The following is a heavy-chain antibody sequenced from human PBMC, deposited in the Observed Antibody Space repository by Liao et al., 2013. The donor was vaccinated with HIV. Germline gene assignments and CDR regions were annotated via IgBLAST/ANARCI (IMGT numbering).Heavy chain of an antibody. J-gene: IGHJ4*02. CDR1: GGSIRSSSYY. CDR2: MYYSGST. V-gene: IGHV4-39*07. Sequence: QLQLQESGPGLVKPSETLSLTCTVSGGSIRSSSYYWGWIRQPPGKGLEWIGSMYYSGSTFYNPSLQSRVTISPDTSKNQFSLRLSSVTAADTAVYYCATRRTERLTLFDIVRTRYYYFDSWGQGTLVTVSS. CDR3: ATRRTERLTLFDIVRTRYYYFDS. D-gene: IGHD2-15*01.